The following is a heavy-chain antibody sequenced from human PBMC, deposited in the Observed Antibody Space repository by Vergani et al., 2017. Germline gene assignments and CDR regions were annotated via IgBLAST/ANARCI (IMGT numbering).Heavy chain of an antibody. CDR3: AKDLTMVRGVSTDFDY. V-gene: IGHV3-30*18. J-gene: IGHJ4*02. CDR2: ISYDGSNK. D-gene: IGHD3-10*01. Sequence: QVQLVESGGGVVQPGRSLRLSCAASGFTFSSYGMHWVRQAPGKGLEWVAVISYDGSNKYYADSVKGRFTISRDKSKNTLYLQMNSLRAEDTAVYYCAKDLTMVRGVSTDFDYWGQGTLVTVSS. CDR1: GFTFSSYG.